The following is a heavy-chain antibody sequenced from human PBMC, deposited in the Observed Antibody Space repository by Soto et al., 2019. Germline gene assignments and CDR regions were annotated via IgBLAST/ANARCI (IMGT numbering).Heavy chain of an antibody. CDR2: INHSGST. V-gene: IGHV4-34*01. CDR1: GGSFSGYY. CDR3: ARGWYYYYYGMDV. J-gene: IGHJ6*02. Sequence: SETLSLTCAVYGGSFSGYYWSWIRQPPGKGLEWIREINHSGSTNYNPSLKSRVTISVDTSKNQFSLKLSSVTAADTAVYYCARGWYYYYYGMDVWGQGTTVTVSS.